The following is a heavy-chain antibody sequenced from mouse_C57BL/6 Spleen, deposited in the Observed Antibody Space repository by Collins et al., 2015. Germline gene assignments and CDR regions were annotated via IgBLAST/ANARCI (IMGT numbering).Heavy chain of an antibody. CDR1: GYTFTSYW. CDR2: IYPGSGST. Sequence: LQQPGSELVRPGASVKLSCKASGYTFTSYWMHWVKQRPGQGLEWIGNIYPGSGSTNYDEKFKSKATLTVDTSSSTAYMQLSSLTSEDSAVYYCTSRYYAMDYWGQGTSVTVSS. V-gene: IGHV1S22*01. J-gene: IGHJ4*01. CDR3: TSRYYAMDY.